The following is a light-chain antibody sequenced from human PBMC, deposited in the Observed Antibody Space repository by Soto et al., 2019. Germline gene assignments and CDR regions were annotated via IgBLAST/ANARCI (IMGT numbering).Light chain of an antibody. CDR2: GAS. CDR3: QQRSNWPRT. Sequence: EIVMTQSPATLSASPGERATLSCRASQSARSNLAWYQQKPGQAPRLLIYGASTRATGIPARFSGSGSGTEFTLSIGSLQSEDFAVYYCQQRSNWPRTFGQGTKVDI. J-gene: IGKJ1*01. CDR1: QSARSN. V-gene: IGKV3-15*01.